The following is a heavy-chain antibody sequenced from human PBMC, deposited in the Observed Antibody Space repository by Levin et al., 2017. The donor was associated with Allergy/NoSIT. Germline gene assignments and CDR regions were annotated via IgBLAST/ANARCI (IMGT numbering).Heavy chain of an antibody. CDR3: AKDLPYSGSYYVVYGMDV. CDR1: GFTFSSYG. J-gene: IGHJ6*02. Sequence: HPGGSLRLSCAASGFTFSSYGMHWVRQAPGKGLEWVAVISYDGSNKYYADSVKGRFTISRDNSKNTLYLQMNSLRAEDTAVYYCAKDLPYSGSYYVVYGMDVWGQGTTVTVSS. D-gene: IGHD1-26*01. CDR2: ISYDGSNK. V-gene: IGHV3-30*18.